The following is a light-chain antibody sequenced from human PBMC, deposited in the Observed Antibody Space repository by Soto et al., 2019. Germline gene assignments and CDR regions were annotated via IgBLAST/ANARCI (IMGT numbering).Light chain of an antibody. Sequence: LTQPASVSGSPGQSITISCTGTSSDVGSYNLVSWYQQHPGKAPKLMIYEGSKRPSGVSNRFSGSKSGNTASLTISGLQAENEADYYCCSYAGSSTYVLGMGTKVPAL. CDR1: SSDVGSYNL. J-gene: IGLJ1*01. CDR3: CSYAGSSTYV. V-gene: IGLV2-23*01. CDR2: EGS.